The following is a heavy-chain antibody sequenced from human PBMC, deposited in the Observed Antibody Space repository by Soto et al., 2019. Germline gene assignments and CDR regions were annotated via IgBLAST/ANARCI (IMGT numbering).Heavy chain of an antibody. CDR2: IYYSGST. CDR3: ARGEGDYVWGSYRTYNWFDP. D-gene: IGHD3-16*02. J-gene: IGHJ5*02. V-gene: IGHV4-59*12. Sequence: SETLSLTCTVSGGSISSYYWSWIRQPPGKGLEWIGYIYYSGSTNYNPSLKSRVTISVDTSKNSLYLQMNSLRDEDTAVYYCARGEGDYVWGSYRTYNWFDPWGQGTLVTVSS. CDR1: GGSISSYY.